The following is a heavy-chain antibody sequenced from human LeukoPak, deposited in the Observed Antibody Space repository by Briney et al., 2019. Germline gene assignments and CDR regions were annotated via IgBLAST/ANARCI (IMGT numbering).Heavy chain of an antibody. CDR3: ARDFGRQVGAIDY. D-gene: IGHD1-26*01. J-gene: IGHJ4*02. CDR1: GGSISSYY. CDR2: IYYSGST. V-gene: IGHV4-59*12. Sequence: SETLSLTCTVSGGSISSYYWNWIRQPPGKGLEWIGYIYYSGSTNYNPSLKSRVTISVDTSKNQFSLQLNSVTPEDTAVYYCARDFGRQVGAIDYWGQGTLVTVSS.